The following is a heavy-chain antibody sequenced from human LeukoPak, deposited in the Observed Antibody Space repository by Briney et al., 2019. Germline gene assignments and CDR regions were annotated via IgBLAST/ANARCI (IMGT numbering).Heavy chain of an antibody. D-gene: IGHD3-16*02. J-gene: IGHJ4*02. V-gene: IGHV3-23*01. CDR2: ISGSGGST. CDR3: AKAGDYDYVWGSYRVYYFDY. CDR1: GFTFSSHS. Sequence: GGSLRLSCAASGFTFSSHSMNWVRQAPGKGLEWVSAISGSGGSTYYADSVKGRFTISRDNSKNTLYLQMNSLRAEDTAVYYCAKAGDYDYVWGSYRVYYFDYWGQGTLVTVSS.